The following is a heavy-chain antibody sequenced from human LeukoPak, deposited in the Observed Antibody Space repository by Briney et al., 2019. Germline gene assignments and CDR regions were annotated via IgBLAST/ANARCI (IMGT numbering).Heavy chain of an antibody. CDR3: AGAGGGDTAMVTDY. D-gene: IGHD5-18*01. J-gene: IGHJ4*02. Sequence: SETLSLTCTVSGGSISSYYWSWIRQPPGKGLEWIGYIYYSGSTNYNPSLKSRVTISVETSKNQFSLKLSSVTGVNAAVFYCAGAGGGDTAMVTDYWGQGTLVTVSS. V-gene: IGHV4-59*01. CDR2: IYYSGST. CDR1: GGSISSYY.